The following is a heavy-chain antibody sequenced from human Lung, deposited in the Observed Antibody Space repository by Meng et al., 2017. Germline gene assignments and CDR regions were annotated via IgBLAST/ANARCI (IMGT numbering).Heavy chain of an antibody. J-gene: IGHJ4*02. D-gene: IGHD4-11*01. CDR2: INHSGST. CDR3: ARGPTTMAHDFDY. CDR1: GGSFSDYY. V-gene: IGHV4-34*01. Sequence: QVHLKQWGAGLLTPSETRSLTCVVSGGSFSDYYWSWIRQPPGKGLEWIGEINHSGSTNYNPSLESRATISVDTSQNNLSLKLSSVTAADSAVYYCARGPTTMAHDFDYWGQGTLVTVSS.